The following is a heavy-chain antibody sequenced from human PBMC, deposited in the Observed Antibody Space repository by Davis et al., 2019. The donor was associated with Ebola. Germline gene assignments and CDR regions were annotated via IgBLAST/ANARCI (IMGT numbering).Heavy chain of an antibody. CDR1: GFMFNNYA. D-gene: IGHD1-26*01. CDR2: VSDDGRRQ. J-gene: IGHJ4*02. Sequence: PGGSLRLSCLASGFMFNNYAMHWVRQTPDKGLEWVARVSDDGRRQKYADSIKGRFTISRDNSGNTVYLQMNSLREEETAVFYCARDRANILGFDFWGRGALVTVSS. CDR3: ARDRANILGFDF. V-gene: IGHV3-30*04.